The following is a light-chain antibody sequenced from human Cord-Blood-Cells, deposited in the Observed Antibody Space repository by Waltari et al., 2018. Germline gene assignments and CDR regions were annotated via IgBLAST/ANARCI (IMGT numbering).Light chain of an antibody. CDR3: CSYAGSSTWV. V-gene: IGLV2-23*01. CDR1: SSHVGSYTL. J-gene: IGLJ3*02. Sequence: QSALTQPASVSGSPGQSITISCTGTSSHVGSYTLAPWYQQHPGKAPNLRIYEGSKRPSGVSNRFSGSKSGNTASLTISGLQAEDEADYYCCSYAGSSTWVFGGGTKLTVL. CDR2: EGS.